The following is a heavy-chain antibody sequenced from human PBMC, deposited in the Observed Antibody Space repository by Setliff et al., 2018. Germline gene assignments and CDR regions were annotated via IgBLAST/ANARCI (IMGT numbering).Heavy chain of an antibody. CDR2: IYIGGSA. Sequence: SETLSLTCTVSGGSISSYYWSWIRQPAGKGLEWIGHIYIGGSANYNPSLKSRVTMSIDTSKNQFSLKLNSVAAADMAVYYCAREQWLDPPGYYYMDVWAKGTTVTSP. V-gene: IGHV4-4*07. D-gene: IGHD6-19*01. CDR1: GGSISSYY. CDR3: AREQWLDPPGYYYMDV. J-gene: IGHJ6*03.